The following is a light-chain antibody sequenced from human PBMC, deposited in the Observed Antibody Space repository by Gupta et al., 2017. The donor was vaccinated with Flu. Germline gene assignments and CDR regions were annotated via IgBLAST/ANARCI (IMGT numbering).Light chain of an antibody. V-gene: IGLV3-21*02. CDR3: QVWESSSDHPGV. Sequence: SYVLTQPPSVSVAPGQTARITCGGNNIGSKSVHWYQQKPGQAPGLVVYDDSDRRSGIPERFSGSNSGNTATLTISRVEAGDEADYYCQVWESSSDHPGVFGGGTKLTVL. J-gene: IGLJ2*01. CDR1: NIGSKS. CDR2: DDS.